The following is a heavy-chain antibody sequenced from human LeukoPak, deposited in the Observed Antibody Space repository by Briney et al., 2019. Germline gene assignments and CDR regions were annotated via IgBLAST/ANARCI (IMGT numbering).Heavy chain of an antibody. CDR2: IKQDGSKK. CDR3: TKSTTVTTQQRGYFDY. CDR1: GFPFSSYW. Sequence: GGSLRLSCVASGFPFSSYWMTWVRQAPGKGLEWVANIKQDGSKKSYVDSVKGRFTISRDNPKNTLYLQMNSLRPEDTAVYYCTKSTTVTTQQRGYFDYWGQGTLVTVSS. V-gene: IGHV3-7*01. J-gene: IGHJ4*02. D-gene: IGHD4-11*01.